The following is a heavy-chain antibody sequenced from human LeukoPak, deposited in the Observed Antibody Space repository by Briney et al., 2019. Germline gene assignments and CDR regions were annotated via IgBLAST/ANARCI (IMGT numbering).Heavy chain of an antibody. J-gene: IGHJ5*02. CDR3: ARETYYYDSSGYLLGGFDP. D-gene: IGHD3-22*01. V-gene: IGHV4-31*03. CDR2: IYYSGST. Sequence: SQTLSLTCTVSGGSISSGGYYWSWIRQHPGKGLEWIGYIYYSGSTYYNPSLKSRVTISVDTSKNQFSLKLSSVTDADTAVYYCARETYYYDSSGYLLGGFDPWGQGTLVTVSS. CDR1: GGSISSGGYY.